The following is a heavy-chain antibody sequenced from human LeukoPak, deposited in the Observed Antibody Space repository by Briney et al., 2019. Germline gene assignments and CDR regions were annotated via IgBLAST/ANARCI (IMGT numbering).Heavy chain of an antibody. J-gene: IGHJ4*02. CDR3: VRVRGSYAFDF. V-gene: IGHV3-23*01. CDR2: ISGSGGRT. CDR1: GFTFSSYA. D-gene: IGHD1-26*01. Sequence: GGSLRLSCAASGFTFSSYAMSCVRQSPGEGLEGVSAISGSGGRTYYAGSVKGRFTISKDNSKNTLYLQMNSRRAEDTIVYYCVRVRGSYAFDFWGQGTPLTVSS.